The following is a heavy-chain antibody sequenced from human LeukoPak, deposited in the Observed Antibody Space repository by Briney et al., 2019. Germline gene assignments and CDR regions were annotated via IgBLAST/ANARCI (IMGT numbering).Heavy chain of an antibody. V-gene: IGHV3-7*01. D-gene: IGHD3-3*01. CDR1: GFAFSSYW. J-gene: IGHJ4*02. CDR2: IKQDGSEK. CDR3: ARVSRGMYDFWSGYYMEEYYFDY. Sequence: GGSLRLSCAASGFAFSSYWMSWVRQAPGKGLEWVVNIKQDGSEKYYVDSVKGRFTISRDNAKNSLYLQMNSLRAEDTAVYYCARVSRGMYDFWSGYYMEEYYFDYWGQGTLVTVSS.